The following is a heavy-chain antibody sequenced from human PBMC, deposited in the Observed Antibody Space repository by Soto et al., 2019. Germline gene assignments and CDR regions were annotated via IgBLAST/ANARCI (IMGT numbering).Heavy chain of an antibody. J-gene: IGHJ3*02. CDR2: ISSSSSYI. V-gene: IGHV3-21*01. Sequence: GGSLRLSCAASGFTFSSYSMNWVRQAPGKGLEWVSSISSSSSYIYYADSVKGRFTISRDNAKNSLYLQMNSLRAEDTAVYYCAREATLTNDAFDICGQRTMVTVSS. CDR1: GFTFSSYS. D-gene: IGHD4-17*01. CDR3: AREATLTNDAFDI.